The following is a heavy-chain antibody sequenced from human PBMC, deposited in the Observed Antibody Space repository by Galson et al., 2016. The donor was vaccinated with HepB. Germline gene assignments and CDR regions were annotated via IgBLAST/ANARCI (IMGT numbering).Heavy chain of an antibody. V-gene: IGHV3-7*01. J-gene: IGHJ5*02. D-gene: IGHD3-3*01. CDR2: ITQGGSEN. Sequence: LRLSCAASGFTFSSNWMNWVRQTPGKGLEWVANITQGGSENNYVDSGKGRFTISRDNAKNTPYLQMNSLRVEDTAVYYCAKEEGSILRFLEWLSRLDPWGQGTLVTVSS. CDR1: GFTFSSNW. CDR3: AKEEGSILRFLEWLSRLDP.